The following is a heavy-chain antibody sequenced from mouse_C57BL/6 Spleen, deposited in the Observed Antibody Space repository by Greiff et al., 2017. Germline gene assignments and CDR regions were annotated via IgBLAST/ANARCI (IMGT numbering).Heavy chain of an antibody. V-gene: IGHV1-53*01. CDR3: ARKDSYSNLFAY. D-gene: IGHD2-5*01. Sequence: QVQLQQPGTELVKPGASVKLSCKASGYTFTSYWMHWVKQRPGQGLEWIGNINPSNGGTNYNEQFKSKATLTVDKSYSTAYMQLSSLTSEDSAVYDCARKDSYSNLFAYWGQGTLVTVSA. CDR1: GYTFTSYW. J-gene: IGHJ3*01. CDR2: INPSNGGT.